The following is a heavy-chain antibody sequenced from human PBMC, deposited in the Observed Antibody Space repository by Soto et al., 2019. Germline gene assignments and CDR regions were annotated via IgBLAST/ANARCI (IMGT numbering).Heavy chain of an antibody. Sequence: TLSLTCTVSGGSISRAGYFWSWIRQHPEKGLEWIGYIYYSGSTYYNPSLQSRVTISVDTSKNQFSLKLSSVTAADTAVYYRARDHGLTGITGGMDVWGQGTTVTVSS. CDR2: IYYSGST. V-gene: IGHV4-31*03. CDR1: GGSISRAGYF. D-gene: IGHD1-7*01. J-gene: IGHJ6*02. CDR3: ARDHGLTGITGGMDV.